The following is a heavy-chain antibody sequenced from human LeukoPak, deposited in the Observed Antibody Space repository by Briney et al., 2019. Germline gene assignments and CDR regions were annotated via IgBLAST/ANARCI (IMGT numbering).Heavy chain of an antibody. J-gene: IGHJ4*02. CDR2: IYYSGST. Sequence: PSETLSLTCTGAGGSISSYYWSWIRKRPGKGLAWIGYIYYSGSTNYNPSLKSRVTISVDTSKNQFSLKLSSVTAADTAVYYCARSDYSNFWGHFDYWGQGTLVTVSS. CDR1: GGSISSYY. V-gene: IGHV4-59*01. D-gene: IGHD4-11*01. CDR3: ARSDYSNFWGHFDY.